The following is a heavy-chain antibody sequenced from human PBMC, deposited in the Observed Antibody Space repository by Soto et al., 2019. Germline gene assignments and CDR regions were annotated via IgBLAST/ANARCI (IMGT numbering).Heavy chain of an antibody. Sequence: QVQLVQSGAEVKKTGASVEVSCKASGYTSISYGISWVRQAPGQGLEWMGWISAYNGKTDYAQKFQGRVTMTTDTAPSTAYKELRSLRCGVTAVSYCARAGFSFSLLGILATGVHGVVIDYWGQGTRVPVSS. J-gene: IGHJ4*02. D-gene: IGHD6-13*01. V-gene: IGHV1-18*01. CDR3: ARAGFSFSLLGILATGVHGVVIDY. CDR2: ISAYNGKT. CDR1: GYTSISYG.